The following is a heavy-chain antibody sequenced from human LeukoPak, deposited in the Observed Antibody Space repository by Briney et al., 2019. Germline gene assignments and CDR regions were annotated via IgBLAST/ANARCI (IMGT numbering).Heavy chain of an antibody. D-gene: IGHD2-2*02. CDR3: ARSRYCSSTSCHTINWFDP. J-gene: IGHJ5*02. CDR1: GYTFTGYY. CDR2: INPNSGGT. V-gene: IGHV1-2*02. Sequence: ASVKVSCKASGYTFTGYYMHWVRQAPGQGLEWMGWINPNSGGTNYAQKFQGRVTMTRGTSISTAYMELSRLRSDDTAVYYCARSRYCSSTSCHTINWFDPWGQGTLVTVSS.